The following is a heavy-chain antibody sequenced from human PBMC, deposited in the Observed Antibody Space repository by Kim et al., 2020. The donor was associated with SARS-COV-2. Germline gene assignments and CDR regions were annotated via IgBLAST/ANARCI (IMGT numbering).Heavy chain of an antibody. CDR1: GGSISSYY. V-gene: IGHV4-59*13. CDR2: IYYSGST. CDR3: ARDTPHLFSYYGMDV. Sequence: SETLSLTCTVSGGSISSYYWSWIRQPPGKGLEWIGYIYYSGSTNYNPSLKSRVTISVDTSKNPFSLKLSSVTAADTAVYYCARDTPHLFSYYGMDVWGQGTTVTVSS. J-gene: IGHJ6*02.